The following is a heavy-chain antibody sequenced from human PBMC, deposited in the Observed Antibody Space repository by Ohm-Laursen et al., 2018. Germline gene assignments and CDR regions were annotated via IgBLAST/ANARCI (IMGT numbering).Heavy chain of an antibody. J-gene: IGHJ3*02. D-gene: IGHD6-19*01. CDR1: GGSFSGYY. CDR3: ARVKQWLIYAFDI. V-gene: IGHV4-34*01. Sequence: TLSLTCAVYGGSFSGYYWSWIRQPPGKGLEWIEEINHSGSTNYSPSLKSRVTISVDTSKNQFSLKLSSVTAADTAVYYCARVKQWLIYAFDIWGQGTMVTVSS. CDR2: INHSGST.